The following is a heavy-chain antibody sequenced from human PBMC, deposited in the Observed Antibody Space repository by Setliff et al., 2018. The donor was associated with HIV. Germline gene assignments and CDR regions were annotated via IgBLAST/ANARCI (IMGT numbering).Heavy chain of an antibody. J-gene: IGHJ4*02. Sequence: SETLSLTCTVSGGSISSHSWNWIRQPPGKGLEWIGSIYYSGSTNYNPSLKSRVTISVDTSKNQFSLNLSSVTAADTAVYYCARSLGTIWGYDYWGQGTLVTVSS. CDR3: ARSLGTIWGYDY. CDR1: GGSISSHS. V-gene: IGHV4-59*11. CDR2: IYYSGST. D-gene: IGHD3-9*01.